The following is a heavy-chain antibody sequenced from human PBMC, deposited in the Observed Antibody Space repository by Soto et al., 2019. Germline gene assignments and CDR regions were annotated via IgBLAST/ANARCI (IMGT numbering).Heavy chain of an antibody. V-gene: IGHV1-2*04. D-gene: IGHD3-10*01. CDR2: INPNSGGK. CDR3: ARQAGGGYYGMDV. CDR1: GYTFTGYY. J-gene: IGHJ6*02. Sequence: QVQLVQSGAEVKKPGASVKVSCKASGYTFTGYYMHWVRQAPGQGLEWMGWINPNSGGKNYAQKFQGWVTRTRDTSISTAYMELSRLRSDNTAVYYCARQAGGGYYGMDVWGQGTTVTVSS.